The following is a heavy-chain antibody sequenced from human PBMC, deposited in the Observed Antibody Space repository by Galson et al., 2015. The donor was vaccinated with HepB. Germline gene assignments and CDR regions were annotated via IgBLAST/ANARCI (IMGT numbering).Heavy chain of an antibody. CDR2: INNNGDDT. V-gene: IGHV3-64D*08. J-gene: IGHJ3*02. CDR1: GFTFSHYA. D-gene: IGHD2/OR15-2a*01. Sequence: SLRLSCAASGFTFSHYAIHWVRQAPGKGLEYVSAINNNGDDTYYADSVKGRFYISRDLSKNTLDLQMSSLRVEDTAMYYCVKDTQRGRRYYSFDIWGQGTMVIVSS. CDR3: VKDTQRGRRYYSFDI.